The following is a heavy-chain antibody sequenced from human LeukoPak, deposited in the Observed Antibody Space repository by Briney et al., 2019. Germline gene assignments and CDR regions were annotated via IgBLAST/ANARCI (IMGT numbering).Heavy chain of an antibody. J-gene: IGHJ4*02. V-gene: IGHV4-59*01. CDR2: IYYSGST. D-gene: IGHD6-6*01. CDR3: ASAFGSSPFDY. Sequence: SETLSLTCTVSGGSISIYYWSWIRQPPGKGLEWIGYIYYSGSTNYNPSLKSRVTISVDTSKNQFSLKLSSVTAADTAVYYCASAFGSSPFDYWGQGTLVTVSS. CDR1: GGSISIYY.